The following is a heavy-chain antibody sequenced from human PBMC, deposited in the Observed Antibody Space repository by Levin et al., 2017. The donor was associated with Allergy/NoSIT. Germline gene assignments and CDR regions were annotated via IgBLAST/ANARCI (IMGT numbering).Heavy chain of an antibody. J-gene: IGHJ4*02. Sequence: SGPTLVKPTQTLTLTCTFSGFSLSTSGMCVSWIRQPPGKALEWLARIDWDDDKHYSISLKTRLTISKDTSKNQVVLTMTNTDPVDTATYYCARIRAVAGSWYFDYWGQGTLVTVSS. D-gene: IGHD6-19*01. CDR3: ARIRAVAGSWYFDY. CDR2: IDWDDDK. CDR1: GFSLSTSGMC. V-gene: IGHV2-70*11.